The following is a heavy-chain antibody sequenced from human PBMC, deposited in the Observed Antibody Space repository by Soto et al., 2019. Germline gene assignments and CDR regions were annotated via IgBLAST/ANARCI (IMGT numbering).Heavy chain of an antibody. J-gene: IGHJ4*02. Sequence: NPSETLSLTCAVYGGSFSGYYWSWIRQPPGKGLEWIGEINHSGSTNYNPSLKSRVTISVDTSKNQFSLKLSSVTAADTAVYYCARDKRRDGYNDYWGQGTLVTVSS. D-gene: IGHD5-12*01. CDR3: ARDKRRDGYNDY. CDR2: INHSGST. CDR1: GGSFSGYY. V-gene: IGHV4-34*01.